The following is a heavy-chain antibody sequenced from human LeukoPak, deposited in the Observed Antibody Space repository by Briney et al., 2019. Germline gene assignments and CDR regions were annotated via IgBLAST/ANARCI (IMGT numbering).Heavy chain of an antibody. Sequence: SETLSLTCTVSGGSISSGDYYWSWIRQPPGKGLEWIGYIYYSGSTYYNPSLKSRVTISVDTSKNQFSLKLSSVTAADTAVYYCARVAPKAYYDFWSHSNQVDYWGQGTLVTVSS. CDR3: ARVAPKAYYDFWSHSNQVDY. CDR1: GGSISSGDYY. V-gene: IGHV4-30-4*08. CDR2: IYYSGST. J-gene: IGHJ4*02. D-gene: IGHD3-3*01.